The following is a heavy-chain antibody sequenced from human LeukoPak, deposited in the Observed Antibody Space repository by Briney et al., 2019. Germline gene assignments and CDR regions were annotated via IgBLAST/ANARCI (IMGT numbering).Heavy chain of an antibody. CDR3: VRGYDSGAYYGTDV. D-gene: IGHD5-12*01. Sequence: GASVTVSCKASGYTFTSYDINWVRQAPGQGLEWMGGIIPIFGTANYAQKFQGRVTITADESTSTAYMELSSLRSEDTAVYYCVRGYDSGAYYGTDVWGQGTTVTVSS. V-gene: IGHV1-69*13. CDR1: GYTFTSYD. CDR2: IIPIFGTA. J-gene: IGHJ6*02.